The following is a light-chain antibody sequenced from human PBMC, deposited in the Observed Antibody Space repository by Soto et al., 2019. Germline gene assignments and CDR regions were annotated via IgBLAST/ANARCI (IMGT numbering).Light chain of an antibody. CDR3: QQYGRSPGLFT. V-gene: IGKV3-20*01. Sequence: EILLTQSPGTLSLSAGERATLSCRASQSVSNNYLAWYQQKPGQAPRLLIYGASSRAPAIPDRFSGSGSGTDFTLTISRLEPEDFAVYYCQQYGRSPGLFTFGPGTKVDI. J-gene: IGKJ3*01. CDR1: QSVSNNY. CDR2: GAS.